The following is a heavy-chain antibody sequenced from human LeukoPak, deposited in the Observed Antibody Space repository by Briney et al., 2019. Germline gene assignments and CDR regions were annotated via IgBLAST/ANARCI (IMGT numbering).Heavy chain of an antibody. CDR3: ARGFIRNDY. D-gene: IGHD3-16*01. J-gene: IGHJ4*02. Sequence: PPGGSLRLSCAASGFTFSSYEMNWVRQAPGKGLEWGSYISSSGSTIYYADSVKGRFAISRDNAKNSLYLQMNSLRAEDTAVYYCARGFIRNDYWGQGTLVTVSS. V-gene: IGHV3-48*03. CDR2: ISSSGSTI. CDR1: GFTFSSYE.